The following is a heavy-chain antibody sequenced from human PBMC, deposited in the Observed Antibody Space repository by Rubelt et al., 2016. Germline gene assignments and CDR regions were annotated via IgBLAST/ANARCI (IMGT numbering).Heavy chain of an antibody. CDR2: ISAYNDNT. CDR1: GYTFTSYG. J-gene: IGHJ4*02. Sequence: QVQLVQSGAEVKKPGASVKVSCKASGYTFTSYGISWVRQAPGQGLEWMGWISAYNDNTNYAQKVQGRVTMTRDTSISTAYMELSRMRSDDTAVYYCARDYCSGGSCYSVFDYWGQGTLVTVSS. V-gene: IGHV1-18*01. CDR3: ARDYCSGGSCYSVFDY. D-gene: IGHD2-15*01.